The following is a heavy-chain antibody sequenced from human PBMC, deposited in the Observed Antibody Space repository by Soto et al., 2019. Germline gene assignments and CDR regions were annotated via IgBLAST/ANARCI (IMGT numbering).Heavy chain of an antibody. CDR2: MTGSGGDI. CDR3: AKDAVYGDGLWLAAN. Sequence: GGSLRLSCAASGFTFSIYAMMWVRQPPGKGQEWVAGMTGSGGDIRYADSVKGRFTISEDNSKNTLYLQMNSLRAEDTAMYYCAKDAVYGDGLWLAANWGQGTLVTVSS. D-gene: IGHD2-21*02. CDR1: GFTFSIYA. J-gene: IGHJ4*02. V-gene: IGHV3-23*01.